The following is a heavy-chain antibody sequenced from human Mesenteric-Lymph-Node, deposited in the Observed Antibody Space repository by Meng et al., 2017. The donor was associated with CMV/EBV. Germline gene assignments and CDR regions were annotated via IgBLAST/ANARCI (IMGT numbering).Heavy chain of an antibody. D-gene: IGHD6-13*01. CDR3: ARGPSSSSWYYYHYYGMDV. V-gene: IGHV1-2*02. CDR1: GYTFNDYF. CDR2: INPKSGGT. J-gene: IGHJ6*02. Sequence: ASVKVSCKASGYTFNDYFIHWVRQAPGQGLEWMGWINPKSGGTNYAQKFQGRVTMTRDTSITTAYMELNSLRSEDTAVYYCARGPSSSSWYYYHYYGMDVWGLGTTVTVSS.